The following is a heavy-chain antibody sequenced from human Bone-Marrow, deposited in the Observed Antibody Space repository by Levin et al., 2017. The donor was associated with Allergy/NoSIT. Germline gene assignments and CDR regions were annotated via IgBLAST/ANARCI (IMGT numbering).Heavy chain of an antibody. J-gene: IGHJ4*02. V-gene: IGHV3-7*01. D-gene: IGHD3-16*01. CDR1: GFSFSSSW. CDR2: IKQDGREK. Sequence: LSLTCEASGFSFSSSWMTWVRQAPGKGLEWVANIKQDGREKYYVDSVKGRFTISRDNAKNSLYLQMNSLRVEDTAVYYCAKDLGEGWGQGTLVTVSS. CDR3: AKDLGEG.